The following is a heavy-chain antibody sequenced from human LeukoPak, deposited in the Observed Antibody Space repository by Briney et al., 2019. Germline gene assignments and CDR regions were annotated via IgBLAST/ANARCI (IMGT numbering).Heavy chain of an antibody. CDR3: ATEADDAFDI. D-gene: IGHD6-19*01. J-gene: IGHJ3*02. Sequence: GGSLRLSCAASGFTLSSYDMPWIRQAPGKGLEWVAFIRYDGSYEFCADSVKGRFTISRDNSKNTLYLQMNSLRGDDTAVYYCATEADDAFDIWGQGTMVTVSS. CDR1: GFTLSSYD. CDR2: IRYDGSYE. V-gene: IGHV3-30*02.